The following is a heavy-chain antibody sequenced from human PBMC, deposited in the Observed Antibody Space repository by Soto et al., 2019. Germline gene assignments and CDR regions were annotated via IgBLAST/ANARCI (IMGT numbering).Heavy chain of an antibody. CDR2: IKQDGSDN. CDR3: ARGGDFWSGDPALLDY. CDR1: GFIFSSHW. J-gene: IGHJ4*02. Sequence: EVQLVESGGGLVQPGGSLRLSCAASGFIFSSHWMTWVRQAPGRGLEWVANIKQDGSDNYYVDSVKGRFTISRDNAKNSLSMQMSSLTPDDAAMDYCARGGDFWSGDPALLDYWGQGTLVTVAS. D-gene: IGHD3-3*01. V-gene: IGHV3-7*01.